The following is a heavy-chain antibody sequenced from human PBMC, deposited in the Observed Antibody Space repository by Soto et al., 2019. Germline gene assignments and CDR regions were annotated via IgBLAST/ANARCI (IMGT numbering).Heavy chain of an antibody. D-gene: IGHD1-26*01. Sequence: GGSLRISCAASGLTFSTYGMHWVRQSPGKGLEWVAFIWYDGINKKYADSVKGRFTISRDNSKSTVYLELNNLSAEDTAVYHCAKNQGVELVPLATVDWFDPWGQGSVVTVSS. CDR3: AKNQGVELVPLATVDWFDP. V-gene: IGHV3-30*02. CDR1: GLTFSTYG. J-gene: IGHJ5*02. CDR2: IWYDGINK.